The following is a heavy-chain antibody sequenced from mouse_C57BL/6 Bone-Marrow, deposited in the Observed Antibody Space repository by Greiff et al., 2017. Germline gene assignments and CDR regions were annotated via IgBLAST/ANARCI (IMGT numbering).Heavy chain of an antibody. CDR3: AREGLFIDYGKDY. CDR1: GYTFTSYW. Sequence: QVQLQQPGAELVMPGASVKLSCKASGYTFTSYWMHWVKQRPGQGLEWIGEIDPSDSYTNYNQKFKGKSTLTVDKSSSTAYMQLSSLTSEDSAVYDCAREGLFIDYGKDYWGQGTSVTVSA. J-gene: IGHJ4*01. D-gene: IGHD1-2*01. V-gene: IGHV1-69*01. CDR2: IDPSDSYT.